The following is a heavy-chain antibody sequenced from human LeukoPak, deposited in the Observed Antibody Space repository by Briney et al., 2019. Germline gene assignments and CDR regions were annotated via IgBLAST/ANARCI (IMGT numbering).Heavy chain of an antibody. J-gene: IGHJ4*02. CDR2: IKQDGSEK. V-gene: IGHV3-7*03. D-gene: IGHD1-1*01. CDR3: ARDRWGDSPGTDY. Sequence: GGSLRLSCAASGFTFSSYWMSWVRQAPGKGLEWVANIKQDGSEKYYVDSVKGRFTISRDNAKNSLYLQMNSLRAEDTAVYYCARDRWGDSPGTDYWGQGTLVTVPS. CDR1: GFTFSSYW.